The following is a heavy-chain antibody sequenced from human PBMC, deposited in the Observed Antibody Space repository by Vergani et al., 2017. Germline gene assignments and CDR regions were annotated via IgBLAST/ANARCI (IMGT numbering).Heavy chain of an antibody. CDR3: ARSRPYCTSGSCPAI. V-gene: IGHV4-61*02. Sequence: QMQLQESGPGLVKASETLSLTCTVSGESIRSGSHYWSWIRQPAGKGPEWIGHIHTGGSTDLNPSFKSRVSISVDTSKSQFSLKLNSVTVADTAVYYCARSRPYCTSGSCPAIWGQGTLVTVSS. CDR2: IHTGGST. D-gene: IGHD2-15*01. J-gene: IGHJ4*02. CDR1: GESIRSGSHY.